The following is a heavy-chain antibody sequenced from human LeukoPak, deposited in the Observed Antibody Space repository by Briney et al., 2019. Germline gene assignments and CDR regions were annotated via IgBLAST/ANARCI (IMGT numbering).Heavy chain of an antibody. Sequence: GGSLRLSCVASGFTFSSYWMTWVRQAPGKGLEWVANIKTDGSQIYYVDSVKGRFTISRDNSKNTLYLQMGNLRAEDTAVYFCAKDDYYDSSGDPNWFDPWGQGTLVTVSS. V-gene: IGHV3-7*01. CDR2: IKTDGSQI. D-gene: IGHD3-22*01. CDR3: AKDDYYDSSGDPNWFDP. J-gene: IGHJ5*02. CDR1: GFTFSSYW.